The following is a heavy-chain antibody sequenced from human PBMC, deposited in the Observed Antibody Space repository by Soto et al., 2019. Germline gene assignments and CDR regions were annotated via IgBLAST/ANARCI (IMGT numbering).Heavy chain of an antibody. CDR3: ARGSDYGYYYYGMDV. V-gene: IGHV4-4*07. CDR2: IYTSGST. CDR1: GGSISSYY. Sequence: PXETLSLTCTVSGGSISSYYWSWIRQPPGKGLEWIGRIYTSGSTNYNPSLKSRVTTSLDTSKNQFSLKLSSVTAADTAVYYCARGSDYGYYYYGMDVWGQGTTVTVSS. J-gene: IGHJ6*02. D-gene: IGHD4-17*01.